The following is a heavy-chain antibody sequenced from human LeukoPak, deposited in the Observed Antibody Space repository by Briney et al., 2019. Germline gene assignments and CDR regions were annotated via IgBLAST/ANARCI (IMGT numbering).Heavy chain of an antibody. V-gene: IGHV3-23*01. CDR1: GFTFGSYG. J-gene: IGHJ4*02. D-gene: IGHD6-19*01. CDR2: ISGSGGST. CDR3: ATKIRNSSGWYVFDY. Sequence: GGSLRLSCAASGFTFGSYGMSWVRQAPGKGLEWVSAISGSGGSTYYADSVKGRFTISRDNSKNTLYLQMNSLRAEDTAVYYCATKIRNSSGWYVFDYWGQGTLVTVSS.